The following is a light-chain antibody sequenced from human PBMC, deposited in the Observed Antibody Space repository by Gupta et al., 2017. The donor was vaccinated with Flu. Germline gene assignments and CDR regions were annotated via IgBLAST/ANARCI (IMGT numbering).Light chain of an antibody. CDR1: QSVSSSY. J-gene: IGKJ2*01. CDR3: QQYVSSLMNT. Sequence: EIVLTQSPGPLSLSPGERATLSCRASQSVSSSYLAWYQQKPGQAPRLLSYGASSRATGSPDRFSGSGSGTDFTLTISRLEAEDFAVYYCQQYVSSLMNTFGQGTKLEIK. CDR2: GAS. V-gene: IGKV3-20*01.